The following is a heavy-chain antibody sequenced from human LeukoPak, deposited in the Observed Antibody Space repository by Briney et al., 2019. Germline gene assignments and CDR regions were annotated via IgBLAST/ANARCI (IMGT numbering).Heavy chain of an antibody. CDR1: GFTFSSYW. Sequence: GGSLRLSCAASGFTFSSYWMHWVRQAPGKGLVWVSRINSDGSTTNYADSVKGRFTISRDNAKNTLYLQMNSLRAEDTAMYYCARRSSGSPSFYFDYWGQGTLVTVSS. CDR2: INSDGSTT. J-gene: IGHJ4*02. CDR3: ARRSSGSPSFYFDY. D-gene: IGHD1-26*01. V-gene: IGHV3-74*01.